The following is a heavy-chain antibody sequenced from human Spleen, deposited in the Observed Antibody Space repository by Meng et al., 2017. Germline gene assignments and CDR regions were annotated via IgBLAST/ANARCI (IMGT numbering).Heavy chain of an antibody. CDR1: GFTFTRST. CDR2: ISAHNGNT. CDR3: ARADPMDAFDI. Sequence: ASVKVSCKASGFTFTRSTMQWVRQAPGQGLEWMGWISAHNGNTNYAQKLQGRVTMTTDTSTSTAYMELRSLRSDDTAVYYCARADPMDAFDIWGQGTMVTVSS. D-gene: IGHD2-2*01. V-gene: IGHV1-18*04. J-gene: IGHJ3*02.